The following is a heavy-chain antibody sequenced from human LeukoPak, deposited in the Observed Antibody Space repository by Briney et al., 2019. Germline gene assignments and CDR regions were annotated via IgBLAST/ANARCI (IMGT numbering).Heavy chain of an antibody. CDR3: ARRRKVPAPRAGDAFDI. Sequence: SETLSLTCTVSGDSISDYYWNWIRQPPGKGLEWIGYIYYSGSTNYSPSLKSRVTISVDTSKNQFSLKLSSVTAAGTAIYYCARRRKVPAPRAGDAFDIWGQGTMVTVSS. CDR2: IYYSGST. CDR1: GDSISDYY. D-gene: IGHD2-21*02. J-gene: IGHJ3*02. V-gene: IGHV4-59*08.